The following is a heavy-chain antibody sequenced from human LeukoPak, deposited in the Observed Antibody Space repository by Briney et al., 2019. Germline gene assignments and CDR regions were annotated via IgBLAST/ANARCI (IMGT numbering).Heavy chain of an antibody. J-gene: IGHJ4*02. CDR3: ARDRVGSGWPRPFYFEF. V-gene: IGHV1-2*02. CDR1: GYTFTGYY. D-gene: IGHD6-19*01. Sequence: ASVKVSCKPSGYTFTGYYLHWVRQAPGQALEWMGWINPNTGATVYAQNFRGRVTMSRDTSITTAYMDLTSLRSDDTAVYYCARDRVGSGWPRPFYFEFWGQGTLVTVSS. CDR2: INPNTGAT.